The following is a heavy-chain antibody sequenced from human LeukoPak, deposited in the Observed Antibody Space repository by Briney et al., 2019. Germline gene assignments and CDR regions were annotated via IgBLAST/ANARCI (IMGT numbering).Heavy chain of an antibody. CDR1: GGSISSYY. D-gene: IGHD4-17*01. CDR3: ARPNDYGDDY. Sequence: ASETLSLTCTVSGGSISSYYWSWIRQPPGKGLEWIGYIYYSGSTNYNPSLKSRVTISVDTSTNQFSLKLNSVTAADTAVYYCARPNDYGDDYWGQGTLVTVSS. CDR2: IYYSGST. V-gene: IGHV4-59*12. J-gene: IGHJ4*02.